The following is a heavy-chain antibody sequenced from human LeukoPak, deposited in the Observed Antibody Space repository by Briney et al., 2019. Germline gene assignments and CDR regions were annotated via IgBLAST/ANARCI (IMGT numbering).Heavy chain of an antibody. D-gene: IGHD3-10*01. J-gene: IGHJ4*02. CDR2: ISWNSGSI. Sequence: GGSLRLSCAASGFTFDDYAMHWVRQAPGKGLEWVSGISWNSGSIGYADSVKGRFTISRDNAKNSLYLQMNSLRAEDMALYYCARESTGFDYWGRGTLVTVSS. CDR1: GFTFDDYA. V-gene: IGHV3-9*03. CDR3: ARESTGFDY.